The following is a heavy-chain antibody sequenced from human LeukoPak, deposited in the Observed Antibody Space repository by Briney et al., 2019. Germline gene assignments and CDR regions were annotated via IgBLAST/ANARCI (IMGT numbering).Heavy chain of an antibody. CDR2: INPNSGST. Sequence: ASVKVSCKASGYTFTGYYMHWVRQAPGQGLEWMGWINPNSGSTNYAQKFQGRVTMTRDTSISTAYMELSRLRSDDTAVYYCARRAVPASRDYYYYMDVWGKGTTVTVSS. D-gene: IGHD2-2*01. V-gene: IGHV1-2*02. J-gene: IGHJ6*03. CDR3: ARRAVPASRDYYYYMDV. CDR1: GYTFTGYY.